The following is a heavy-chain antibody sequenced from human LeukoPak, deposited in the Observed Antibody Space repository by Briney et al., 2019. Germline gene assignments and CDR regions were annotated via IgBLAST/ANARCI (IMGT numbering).Heavy chain of an antibody. J-gene: IGHJ4*02. CDR2: ICSSIGCT. CDR1: AFTFSSHP. D-gene: IGHD3-9*01. CDR3: ARISLVPSDNFDS. V-gene: IGHV3-23*01. Sequence: GGSLRLSCAASAFTFSSHPMGWVRRAPGKGLEWVSSICSSIGCTYYADSVRGRFAISRDDSKNTLYLQMNNLRAEDTAVYYCARISLVPSDNFDSWGQGTLVTVSS.